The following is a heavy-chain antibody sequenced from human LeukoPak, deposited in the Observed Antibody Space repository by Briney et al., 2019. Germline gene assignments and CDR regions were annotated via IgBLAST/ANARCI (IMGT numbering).Heavy chain of an antibody. CDR1: RFTFSSYA. V-gene: IGHV3-23*01. CDR2: ISGSGGST. Sequence: GGSLRLSCAASRFTFSSYAMNWVRQAPGKGLEWVSAISGSGGSTYYADSVKGRFTISRDNSKNTLYLQMNSLRAEDTAVYYCATERAARPHYYCVDVWGQGTTVTVSS. J-gene: IGHJ6*02. D-gene: IGHD6-6*01. CDR3: ATERAARPHYYCVDV.